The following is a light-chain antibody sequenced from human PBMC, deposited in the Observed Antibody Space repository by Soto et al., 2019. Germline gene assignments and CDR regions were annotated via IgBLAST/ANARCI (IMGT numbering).Light chain of an antibody. CDR1: QNIYNF. CDR3: QHGYTGPRT. CDR2: GAS. V-gene: IGKV1-39*01. Sequence: DLQMTQPPSSLSASVEDRVTIACRATQNIYNFLNWYQQKPGKAPKLRIYGASSLQSGVPTRFSGSGSGTDFTLNISSLQPEDFGTYYSQHGYTGPRTFGQGTKVEIK. J-gene: IGKJ1*01.